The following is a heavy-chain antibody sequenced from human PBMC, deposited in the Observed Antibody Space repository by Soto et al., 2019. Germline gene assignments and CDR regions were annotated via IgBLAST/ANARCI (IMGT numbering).Heavy chain of an antibody. CDR3: ARDLWVEPELYYYGMDV. V-gene: IGHV4-30-4*01. J-gene: IGHJ6*02. CDR2: IFYSGTT. CDR1: GDSISSADYY. D-gene: IGHD1-1*01. Sequence: NPSETLSLTCTVSGDSISSADYYWSWIRQTPGKGLEWIGHIFYSGTTYYNPSLKSRLTISVDTSKNHFSLRLTSVTAADTAVYYCARDLWVEPELYYYGMDVWGQGTTVTV.